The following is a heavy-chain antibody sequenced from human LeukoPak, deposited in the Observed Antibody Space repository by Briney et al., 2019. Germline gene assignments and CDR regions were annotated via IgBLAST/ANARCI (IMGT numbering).Heavy chain of an antibody. V-gene: IGHV3-21*01. Sequence: GGSLRLSCAASGFTFSSYSMNWVRQAPGKGLEWVSSISSSSSYIYYADSVKGRFTISRDNAKNSLYLQMNSLRAEDTAVYYCAKISGSYYGIDYWGQGTLVTVSS. CDR3: AKISGSYYGIDY. CDR1: GFTFSSYS. J-gene: IGHJ4*02. CDR2: ISSSSSYI. D-gene: IGHD1-26*01.